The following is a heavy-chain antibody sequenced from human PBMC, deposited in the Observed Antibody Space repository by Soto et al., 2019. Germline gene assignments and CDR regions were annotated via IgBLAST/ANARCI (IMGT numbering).Heavy chain of an antibody. V-gene: IGHV1-3*01. Sequence: ASVKVSCKASGYTFTSYAMHWVRQAPGQRLEWMGWINAGNGNTKYSQKFQGRVTITRDTSASTAYMELSSLRSEDTAVCYCASSGITNYYYGMDVWGQGTTVTVSS. CDR1: GYTFTSYA. CDR2: INAGNGNT. D-gene: IGHD3-10*01. J-gene: IGHJ6*02. CDR3: ASSGITNYYYGMDV.